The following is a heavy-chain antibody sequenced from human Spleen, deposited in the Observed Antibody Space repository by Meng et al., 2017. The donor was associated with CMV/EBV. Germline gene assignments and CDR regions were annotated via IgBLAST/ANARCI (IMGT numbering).Heavy chain of an antibody. CDR1: GGSFSGHY. J-gene: IGHJ4*02. V-gene: IGHV4-34*01. Sequence: CASYGGSFSGHYWSLLRQPAGKGLEWVGKINHNGNTNYTPSLKSRVTISVDKSKNQFSLKLSSVTAADTAVYYCARGRRYSYGYLDYWGQGTLVTVSS. D-gene: IGHD5-18*01. CDR2: INHNGNT. CDR3: ARGRRYSYGYLDY.